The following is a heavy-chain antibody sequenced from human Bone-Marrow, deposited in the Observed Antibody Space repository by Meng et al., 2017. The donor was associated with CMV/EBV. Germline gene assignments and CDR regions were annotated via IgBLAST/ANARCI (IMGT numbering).Heavy chain of an antibody. CDR3: AKSTAGTLDY. Sequence: SETLSLTCTVSGGSISSSSYYWGWIRQPPGKGLEWIGGIYYSGSTYYNPSLKSRVTISVDTSKNQFSLKLSSVTAADTAVYYCAKSTAGTLDYWGPGTLVTVSS. V-gene: IGHV4-39*07. J-gene: IGHJ4*02. D-gene: IGHD6-13*01. CDR1: GGSISSSSYY. CDR2: IYYSGST.